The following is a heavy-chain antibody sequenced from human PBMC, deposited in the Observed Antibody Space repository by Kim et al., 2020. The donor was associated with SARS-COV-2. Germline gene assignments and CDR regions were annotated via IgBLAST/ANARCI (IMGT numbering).Heavy chain of an antibody. CDR2: ISWNSGSI. CDR1: GFTFDDYA. J-gene: IGHJ6*02. V-gene: IGHV3-9*01. CDR3: AKDSDYGDSPGHGMDV. Sequence: GGSLRLSCAASGFTFDDYAMHWVRQAPGKGLEWVSGISWNSGSIGYADSVKGRFTISRDNAKNSLYLQMNSLRAEDTALYYCAKDSDYGDSPGHGMDVWGQGTTVTVSS. D-gene: IGHD4-17*01.